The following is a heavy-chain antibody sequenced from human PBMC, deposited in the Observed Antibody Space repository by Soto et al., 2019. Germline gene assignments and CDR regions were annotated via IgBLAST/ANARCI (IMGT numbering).Heavy chain of an antibody. CDR1: GFTFSTYW. V-gene: IGHV3-74*01. CDR3: VRDRLCITTSCYGNWIDP. Sequence: EGQLGESGGGLVQPGGSLRLSCAASGFTFSTYWMHWIRQVPGKGLEWVSRINRDASHTYSADSVKGRFTISRDNAKNTLHLEMISLRAENTAVYYCVRDRLCITTSCYGNWIDPWGQGTWVTVSS. D-gene: IGHD2-2*01. CDR2: INRDASHT. J-gene: IGHJ5*02.